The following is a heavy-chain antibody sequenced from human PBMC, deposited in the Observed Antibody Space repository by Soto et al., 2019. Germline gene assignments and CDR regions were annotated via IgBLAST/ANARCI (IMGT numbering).Heavy chain of an antibody. J-gene: IGHJ6*02. CDR3: ARDPPLSGMDV. CDR2: IYYSGST. V-gene: IGHV4-30-4*01. Sequence: SETLSLTCTVSGGSISSGDYYWSWIRQPPGKGLEWIGYIYYSGSTYYNPSLKSRVTISVDTSKNQCSLKLSSVTAADTAVYYYARDPPLSGMDVWGQGTTVTVSS. CDR1: GGSISSGDYY.